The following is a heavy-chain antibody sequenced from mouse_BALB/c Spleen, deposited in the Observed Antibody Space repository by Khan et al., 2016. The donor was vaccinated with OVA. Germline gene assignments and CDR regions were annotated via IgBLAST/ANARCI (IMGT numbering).Heavy chain of an antibody. CDR2: IWGDGNT. CDR1: GFSLTNYG. CDR3: AAYYGNYPYAMDY. Sequence: QVQLKESGPGLVAPSQSLSITCTVSGFSLTNYGVSWIRQPPGKGLEWLGVIWGDGNTNYHSALISRLSISKDNSTSQVFLKLNSMQPDDTATYYCAAYYGNYPYAMDYWGQGTSVTVSA. V-gene: IGHV2-3*01. D-gene: IGHD2-10*01. J-gene: IGHJ4*01.